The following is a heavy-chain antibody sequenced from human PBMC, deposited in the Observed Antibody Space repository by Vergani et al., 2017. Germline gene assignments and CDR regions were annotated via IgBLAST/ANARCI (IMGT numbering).Heavy chain of an antibody. CDR3: ARVDSSGYFDAFDI. CDR1: GGSISSGGYY. V-gene: IGHV3-11*01. Sequence: QVQLQESGPGLVKPSQTLSLTCTVSGGSISSGGYYWSWIRQHPGKGLEWVSYISSSVSTIYYADSVKGRFTISRDNAKNSLYLQMNSLRAEDTAVYYCARVDSSGYFDAFDIWGQGTMVTVSS. CDR2: ISSSVSTI. D-gene: IGHD3-22*01. J-gene: IGHJ3*02.